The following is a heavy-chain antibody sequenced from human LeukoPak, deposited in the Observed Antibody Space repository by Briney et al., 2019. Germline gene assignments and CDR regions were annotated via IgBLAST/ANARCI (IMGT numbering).Heavy chain of an antibody. J-gene: IGHJ4*02. D-gene: IGHD2-15*01. V-gene: IGHV4-34*01. CDR2: INHSGST. Sequence: SETLSLTCAVYGGSFSGYYWSWIRQPPGKWLEWIGEINHSGSTNYNPSLKSRVAISVDTSKNQFSLKLSSVTAADTAVYYCAREGSARRRFDYWGQGTLVTVSS. CDR3: AREGSARRRFDY. CDR1: GGSFSGYY.